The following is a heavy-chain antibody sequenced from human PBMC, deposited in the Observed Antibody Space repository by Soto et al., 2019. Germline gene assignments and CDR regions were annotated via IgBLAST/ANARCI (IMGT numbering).Heavy chain of an antibody. J-gene: IGHJ4*02. D-gene: IGHD6-6*01. CDR2: IYYSGST. V-gene: IGHV4-39*01. CDR3: ARQLDSSSSDDYFDY. CDR1: GGSISSSSYY. Sequence: SETLSLTCTVSGGSISSSSYYWGWIRQPPGKGLEWIGSIYYSGSTYYNPSLKSRVTISVDTSKNQFSLKLSSVTAADTAVYYCARQLDSSSSDDYFDYWGQGTLVTVSS.